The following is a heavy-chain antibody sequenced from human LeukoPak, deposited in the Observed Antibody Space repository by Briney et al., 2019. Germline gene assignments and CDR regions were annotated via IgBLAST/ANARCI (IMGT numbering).Heavy chain of an antibody. J-gene: IGHJ3*02. CDR3: ARRRLSMHAFDI. V-gene: IGHV4-39*01. CDR2: FDYVGST. Sequence: SETLSLTCIVSGGSITSSSYYWGWIRQPPGKGLEWIGSFDYVGSTYYNPSLKSRVTISVDTSKIQFSLNLSSVTAADTAVYYCARRRLSMHAFDIWGQGTMIPVSS. CDR1: GGSITSSSYY.